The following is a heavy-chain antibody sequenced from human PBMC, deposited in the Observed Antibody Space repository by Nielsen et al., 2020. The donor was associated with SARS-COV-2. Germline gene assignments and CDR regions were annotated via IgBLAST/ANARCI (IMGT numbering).Heavy chain of an antibody. CDR3: ARSMGLHGMDV. V-gene: IGHV3-30*04. CDR2: ISYDGSNK. CDR1: GFTFSSYA. D-gene: IGHD3-16*01. J-gene: IGHJ6*02. Sequence: GESLKISCAASGFTFSSYAMHWVRQAPGKGLEWVAVISYDGSNKYYADSVKGRFTVSRDNSKNTLYLQMNSLRDDDTALYYCARSMGLHGMDVWGQGTTVTVSS.